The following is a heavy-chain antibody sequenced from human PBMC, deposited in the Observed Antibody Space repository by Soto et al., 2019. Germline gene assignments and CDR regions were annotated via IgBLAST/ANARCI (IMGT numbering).Heavy chain of an antibody. CDR2: IKQDGSEK. J-gene: IGHJ6*02. CDR1: GFTFSSYW. CDR3: ARETDDYYYYYYGMDV. D-gene: IGHD1-1*01. Sequence: GGSLRLSCAASGFTFSSYWMSWVRQAPGKGLEWLANIKQDGSEKYYVDSVKGRFTISRDNAKNSLYLQMNSLRAEDTAVYYCARETDDYYYYYYGMDVWGQGTTVTVSS. V-gene: IGHV3-7*01.